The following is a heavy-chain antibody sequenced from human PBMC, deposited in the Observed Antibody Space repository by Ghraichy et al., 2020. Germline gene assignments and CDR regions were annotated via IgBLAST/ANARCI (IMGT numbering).Heavy chain of an antibody. CDR3: VRIVLWFAEPPEY. J-gene: IGHJ4*02. Sequence: ASVKVSCKASGYTFTSYGISWVRQAPGQGPEWMGWISAYNGNTKYAQRFQGRVTMTTDTSTSTAHLELRSLRSDDTAVYYCVRIVLWFAEPPEYWGQGTLVTVSS. V-gene: IGHV1-18*01. CDR1: GYTFTSYG. D-gene: IGHD3-10*01. CDR2: ISAYNGNT.